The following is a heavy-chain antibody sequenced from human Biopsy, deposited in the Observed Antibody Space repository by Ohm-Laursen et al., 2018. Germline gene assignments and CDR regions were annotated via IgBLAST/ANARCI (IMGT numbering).Heavy chain of an antibody. CDR1: GESSSGYF. Sequence: GTLSLTCAVNGESSSGYFWNWIRQPPGKGLEWIGEINQSGSTKYNPSPKRRATLSAESSNSQFSLRLTSVTAADTAIYYCARGSGYFKLDVWGQGTTVTVSS. J-gene: IGHJ6*02. V-gene: IGHV4-34*01. CDR3: ARGSGYFKLDV. CDR2: INQSGST. D-gene: IGHD5-12*01.